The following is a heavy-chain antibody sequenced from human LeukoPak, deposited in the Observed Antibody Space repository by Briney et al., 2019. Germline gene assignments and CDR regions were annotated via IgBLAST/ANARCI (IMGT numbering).Heavy chain of an antibody. CDR2: SYSDSNT. CDR1: GFTVSNNY. D-gene: IGHD1-14*01. V-gene: IGHV3-53*01. CDR3: VRKNRDFNAAFDI. J-gene: IGHJ3*02. Sequence: GSLRLSCTASGFTVSNNYMSWVRQAPGKGLEWVSISYSDSNTNYADSVKGRFTISRDTSQNTLSLQMNSLRAEDTAVYYCVRKNRDFNAAFDIWGQGTVVTVSS.